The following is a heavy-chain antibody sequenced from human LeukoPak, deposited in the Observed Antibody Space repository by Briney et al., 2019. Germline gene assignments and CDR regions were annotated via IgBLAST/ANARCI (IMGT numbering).Heavy chain of an antibody. CDR3: AKDRWFGELLVGYFDS. D-gene: IGHD3-10*01. V-gene: IGHV3-23*01. CDR1: GFTFSSCA. CDR2: ISGSGSST. J-gene: IGHJ4*02. Sequence: GGSLRLSCAVSGFTFSSCAMSWVRQAPGKGLEWVSAISGSGSSTYYADSVRGRFTISRDNSKNTLYLQMNSLRAEDTAVYYCAKDRWFGELLVGYFDSWGQRALVTVSS.